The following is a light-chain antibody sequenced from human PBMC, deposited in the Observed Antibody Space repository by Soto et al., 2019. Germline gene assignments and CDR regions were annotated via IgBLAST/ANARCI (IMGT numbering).Light chain of an antibody. CDR3: KLSIT. CDR1: QSVNTN. Sequence: ETVLMQSPAILFKYLGERSTLSCRASQSVNTNLAWYQQKPGQAPRLLIYGASIRATGVPARFSGSGSGTDFTLTISSLLLEAIEGNLYKLSIT. CDR2: GAS. J-gene: IGKJ5*01. V-gene: IGKV3-15*01.